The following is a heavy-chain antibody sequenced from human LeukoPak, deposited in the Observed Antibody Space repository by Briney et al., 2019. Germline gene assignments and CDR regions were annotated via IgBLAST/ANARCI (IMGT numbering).Heavy chain of an antibody. CDR2: IAYNGSSA. CDR1: GFTFRSLG. CDR3: ANLTPRGHGMDV. J-gene: IGHJ6*02. V-gene: IGHV3-30*18. D-gene: IGHD3-10*01. Sequence: PGGSLRLSRRASGFTFRSLGMHWVRQAPGKGLEWVAVIAYNGSSAYYGDSVKGRFTISRDNSKNTLYLQLNSLRPEDTAVYYCANLTPRGHGMDVWGHGTTVIVSS.